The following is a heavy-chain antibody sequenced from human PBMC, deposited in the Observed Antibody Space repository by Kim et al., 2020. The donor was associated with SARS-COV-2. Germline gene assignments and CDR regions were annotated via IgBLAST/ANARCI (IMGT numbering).Heavy chain of an antibody. Sequence: ASVKVSCKASGYTFTKYAIHWVRQAPGQRLEWMGWINAGNGSTKYSQKFQGRVTITRDKSASTAYMELYSLRSEDTAVYYCARGGTITSYYFDYWGQGTLVTASS. D-gene: IGHD1-1*01. V-gene: IGHV1-3*01. CDR3: ARGGTITSYYFDY. J-gene: IGHJ4*02. CDR2: INAGNGST. CDR1: GYTFTKYA.